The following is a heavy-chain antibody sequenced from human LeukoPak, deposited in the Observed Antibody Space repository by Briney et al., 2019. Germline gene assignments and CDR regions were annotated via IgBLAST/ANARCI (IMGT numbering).Heavy chain of an antibody. CDR2: MNPV. Sequence: SGGSLRLSCAASGFTVSTNHMSWVRQTPGKGLEWVSSMNPVYYADSVKGRFTISRDDSKNTLFLQMNSLRAEDTAIYYCAKDSFSQNGIFDALDIWGQGTMVTVYS. CDR1: GFTVSTNH. CDR3: AKDSFSQNGIFDALDI. D-gene: IGHD1-1*01. J-gene: IGHJ3*02. V-gene: IGHV3-53*01.